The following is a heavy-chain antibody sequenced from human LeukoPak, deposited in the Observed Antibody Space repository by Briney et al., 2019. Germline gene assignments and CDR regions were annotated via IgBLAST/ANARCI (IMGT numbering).Heavy chain of an antibody. V-gene: IGHV1-69*05. CDR3: ARGVMITFGGVIGIRNYFDY. D-gene: IGHD3-16*02. J-gene: IGHJ4*02. Sequence: SVKVSCKASGGTFSSYAISWVRQAPGQGLEWMGGIIPIFGTANYAQKFQGRVTITTDESTSTAYMELSSLRSEDTAVYYCARGVMITFGGVIGIRNYFDYWGQGTLVTVSS. CDR1: GGTFSSYA. CDR2: IIPIFGTA.